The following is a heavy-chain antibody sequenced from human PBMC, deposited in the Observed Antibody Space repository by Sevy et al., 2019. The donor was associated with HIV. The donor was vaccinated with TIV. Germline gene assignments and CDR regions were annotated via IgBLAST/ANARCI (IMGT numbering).Heavy chain of an antibody. Sequence: SETLSLTCTVSGGSISSYYWNWIRQSPGKGLEWIGYIYYTGSTNYNPSLKSRVTISVDTSKNQFALKLTSVTDADTAGYYCARELISGRYYGMDVWGQGTTVTVSS. CDR1: GGSISSYY. V-gene: IGHV4-59*01. D-gene: IGHD6-19*01. CDR3: ARELISGRYYGMDV. J-gene: IGHJ6*02. CDR2: IYYTGST.